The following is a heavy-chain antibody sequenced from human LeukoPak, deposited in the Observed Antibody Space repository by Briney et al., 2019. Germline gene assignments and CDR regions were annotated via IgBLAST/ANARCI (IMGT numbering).Heavy chain of an antibody. CDR1: GYTFTSNY. CDR2: ISPSGGST. J-gene: IGHJ5*02. CDR3: ARLGIAARRGNWFDP. V-gene: IGHV1-2*02. Sequence: ASVKVSCKAFGYTFTSNYMHWVRQAPGQGPEWMGVISPSGGSTTYAQKFQGRVTMTRDTSISTAYMELSRLRSDDTAVYYCARLGIAARRGNWFDPWGQGTLVTVSS. D-gene: IGHD6-6*01.